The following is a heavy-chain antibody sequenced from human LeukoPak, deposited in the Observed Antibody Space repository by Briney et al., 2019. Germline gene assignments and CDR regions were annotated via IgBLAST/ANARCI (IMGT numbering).Heavy chain of an antibody. D-gene: IGHD3-10*01. CDR2: ICAYKGNK. CDR3: ARSEITMVRGVIITSYFDY. CDR1: GYTFTSYG. Sequence: ASVKVSCTASGYTFTSYGISWMRQPPGQGLEWMGWICAYKGNKNNPSKLQGRVTMTTDTSTSTAYMELRSLRSDDTAVYYCARSEITMVRGVIITSYFDYWGQGTLVTVSS. V-gene: IGHV1-18*04. J-gene: IGHJ4*02.